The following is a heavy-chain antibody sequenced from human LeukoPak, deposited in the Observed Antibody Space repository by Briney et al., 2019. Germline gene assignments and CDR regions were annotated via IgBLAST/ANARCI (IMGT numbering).Heavy chain of an antibody. V-gene: IGHV3-9*01. D-gene: IGHD1-26*01. Sequence: GRSLRLSCAASGFTFDDYAMHWVRQAPGKGLEWVSAVSWNSGSIGYADSVKGRFTIPRDNSKNSLYLQMNSLRAKDTALYYCAKSPGGASLNYFDYWGQGTLVTVSS. CDR2: VSWNSGSI. CDR1: GFTFDDYA. CDR3: AKSPGGASLNYFDY. J-gene: IGHJ4*02.